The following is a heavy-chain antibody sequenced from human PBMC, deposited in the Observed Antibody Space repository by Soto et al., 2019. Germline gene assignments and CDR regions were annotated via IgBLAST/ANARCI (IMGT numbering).Heavy chain of an antibody. CDR2: IYPGDSDT. CDR3: ARQGHRHYYDSSGYYPVDY. V-gene: IGHV5-51*01. D-gene: IGHD3-22*01. Sequence: PGQSLKVSCTGSGYSFTSYWIGGVRQMPGKGLEWMGIIYPGDSDTRYSPSFQGQVTISADKSISTAYLQWRRLKASDTAMYYCARQGHRHYYDSSGYYPVDYWGQGTLVTVSS. CDR1: GYSFTSYW. J-gene: IGHJ4*02.